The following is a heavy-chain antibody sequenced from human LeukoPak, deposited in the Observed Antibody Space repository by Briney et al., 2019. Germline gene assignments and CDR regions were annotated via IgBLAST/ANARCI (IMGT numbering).Heavy chain of an antibody. CDR2: IYFSGST. V-gene: IGHV4-39*07. CDR1: GGSISSSGYY. D-gene: IGHD3-10*01. J-gene: IGHJ4*02. CDR3: ARRGQARGYNYFDY. Sequence: SETLSLTCTVSGGSISSSGYYWAWIRQPPGKGLEWIGSIYFSGSTYYNPSLKSRVTISVDTSKNQFSLKLSSVTAADAAVYYCARRGQARGYNYFDYWGQGTLVTVSS.